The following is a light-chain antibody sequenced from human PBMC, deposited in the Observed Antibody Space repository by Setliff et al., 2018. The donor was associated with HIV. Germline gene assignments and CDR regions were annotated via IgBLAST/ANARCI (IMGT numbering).Light chain of an antibody. Sequence: QSALTQPASVSESPGQSITISCTGTSSDVGGYNYVPWFQHHPGKAPKLIIYEVTNRPSGISNRFSGSKSGNTASLTISGLQAEDEADYYCSSYTSSSTHFVFGTGTKVTVL. J-gene: IGLJ1*01. CDR2: EVT. CDR3: SSYTSSSTHFV. CDR1: SSDVGGYNY. V-gene: IGLV2-14*01.